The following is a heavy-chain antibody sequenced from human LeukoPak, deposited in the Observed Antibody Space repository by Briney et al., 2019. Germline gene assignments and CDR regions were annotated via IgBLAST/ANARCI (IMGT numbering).Heavy chain of an antibody. CDR3: AKDSSSWYWGIFDY. J-gene: IGHJ4*02. CDR2: IRYDGSNK. D-gene: IGHD6-13*01. V-gene: IGHV3-30*02. Sequence: GGSLRLSCAASGFTFSSYAMHWVRQAPGKGLEWVAFIRYDGSNKYYADSVKGRFTISRDNSKNTLYLQMNSLRAEDTAVYYCAKDSSSWYWGIFDYWGQGTLVTVSS. CDR1: GFTFSSYA.